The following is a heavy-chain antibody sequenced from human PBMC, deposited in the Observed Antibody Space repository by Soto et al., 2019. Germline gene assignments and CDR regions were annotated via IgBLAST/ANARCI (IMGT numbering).Heavy chain of an antibody. J-gene: IGHJ4*02. Sequence: GGSLRLSCAASGFTFSSYAMSWVRQAPGKGLEWVSAISGSGGSTYYADSVKGRFTISRDNSKNTLYLQMNSLRAEDTAVYYCAKDLVSIYYDSSGSNFDYWGQGTLVTVSS. CDR3: AKDLVSIYYDSSGSNFDY. D-gene: IGHD3-22*01. V-gene: IGHV3-23*01. CDR1: GFTFSSYA. CDR2: ISGSGGST.